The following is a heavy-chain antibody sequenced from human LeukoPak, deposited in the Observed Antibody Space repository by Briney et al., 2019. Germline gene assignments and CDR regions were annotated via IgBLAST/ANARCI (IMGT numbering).Heavy chain of an antibody. Sequence: PSETLSLTCTVSGGSISSYYWSWIRQPPGKGLEWIGYIYYSGSTNYNPSLKSRVTISVDTSKNQFSLKLSSVTAADTAVYYCARHVGGYSYGWYAFDIWGQGTMVTVSS. J-gene: IGHJ3*02. D-gene: IGHD5-18*01. V-gene: IGHV4-59*01. CDR2: IYYSGST. CDR1: GGSISSYY. CDR3: ARHVGGYSYGWYAFDI.